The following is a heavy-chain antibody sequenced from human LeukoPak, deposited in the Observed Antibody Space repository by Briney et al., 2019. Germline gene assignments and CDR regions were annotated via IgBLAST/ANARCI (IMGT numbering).Heavy chain of an antibody. J-gene: IGHJ4*02. CDR2: INHSGST. CDR1: GGSFSGYY. Sequence: SETLSLTCAVYGGSFSGYYWSWIRQPPGKGLEWIGEINHSGSTNYNPSLKSRVTISVDTSKNQFSLKLSSVTAADTAVYYCARGFQEDYYDSSGTLRDWGQGTLVTVSS. V-gene: IGHV4-34*01. CDR3: ARGFQEDYYDSSGTLRD. D-gene: IGHD3-22*01.